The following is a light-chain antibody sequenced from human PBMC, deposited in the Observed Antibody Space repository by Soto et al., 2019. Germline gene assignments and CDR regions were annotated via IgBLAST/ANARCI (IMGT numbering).Light chain of an antibody. CDR3: QQYDTSPQT. J-gene: IGKJ1*01. CDR1: QTVRHNY. V-gene: IGKV3-20*01. Sequence: DIVLTQSPGTLSLSPGEGATLSCRASQTVRHNYVAWYQHRPGQAPRLLIYGASHRATGIPDRFGGSGSGTDFTLSISRLEPEDFAVYSCQQYDTSPQTFGQGTKV. CDR2: GAS.